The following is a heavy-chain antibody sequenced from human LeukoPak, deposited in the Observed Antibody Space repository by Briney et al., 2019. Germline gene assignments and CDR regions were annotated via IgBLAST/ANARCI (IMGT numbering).Heavy chain of an antibody. CDR2: INHSGST. CDR1: GGSISSSSYY. V-gene: IGHV4-39*07. Sequence: PSETLSLTCTVSGGSISSSSYYWGWIRQPPGKGLEWIGEINHSGSTNYNPSLKSRVTISVDTSKNQFSLKLSSVTAADTAVYYCARASLHFDYWGQGTLVTVSS. CDR3: ARASLHFDY. J-gene: IGHJ4*02.